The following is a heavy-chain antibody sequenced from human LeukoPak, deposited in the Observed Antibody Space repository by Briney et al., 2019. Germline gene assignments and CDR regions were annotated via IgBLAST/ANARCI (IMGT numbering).Heavy chain of an antibody. J-gene: IGHJ4*02. D-gene: IGHD2-15*01. Sequence: GGSLRLSCAASGFTFSSYAMNWVRQAPGKGLEWVSVICGSSSSTYYVDSVKGRFTISRDNSKNTLYLQMNSLRAEDTAIYYCAKGSGGSCHSATDYWGQGTLVTVSS. CDR2: ICGSSSST. CDR1: GFTFSSYA. CDR3: AKGSGGSCHSATDY. V-gene: IGHV3-23*01.